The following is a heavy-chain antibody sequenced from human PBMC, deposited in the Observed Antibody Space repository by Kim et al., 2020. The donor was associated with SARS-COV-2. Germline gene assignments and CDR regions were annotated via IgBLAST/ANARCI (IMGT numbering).Heavy chain of an antibody. J-gene: IGHJ6*02. CDR1: GGTFSSYA. D-gene: IGHD3-10*01. CDR2: IIPIFGTA. V-gene: IGHV1-69*13. Sequence: SVKVSCKASGGTFSSYAISWVRQAPGQGLEWMGGIIPIFGTANYAQKFQGRVTITADESTSTAYMELSSLRSEDTAEYYCARDEGWYYGSGTYYYYGMDVWGQGTTVTVSS. CDR3: ARDEGWYYGSGTYYYYGMDV.